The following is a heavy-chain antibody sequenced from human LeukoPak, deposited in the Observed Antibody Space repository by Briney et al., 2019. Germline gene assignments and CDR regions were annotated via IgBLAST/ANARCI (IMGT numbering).Heavy chain of an antibody. Sequence: GASVKVSCKASGYTFTSYAMQWVRQAPGQRLEWMGWINAGNGNTKYSQKFQGRVTITRDTSASTAYMELSSLRSEDTAVYYCARASGGSSGWFRYYFDYWGQGTLVTVSS. D-gene: IGHD6-19*01. V-gene: IGHV1-3*01. CDR2: INAGNGNT. J-gene: IGHJ4*02. CDR3: ARASGGSSGWFRYYFDY. CDR1: GYTFTSYA.